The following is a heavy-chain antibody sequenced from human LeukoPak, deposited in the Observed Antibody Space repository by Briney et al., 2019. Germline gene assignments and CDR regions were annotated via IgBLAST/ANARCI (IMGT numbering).Heavy chain of an antibody. Sequence: KSSETLSLTCTVSGGSISSYYWSWIRQPPRKGLEWIGYIYYSGSTNYNPSLKSRVTISVDTSKNQFSLKLSSVTAADTAVYYCARELVGYFDYWGQGTLVTVSS. CDR3: ARELVGYFDY. V-gene: IGHV4-59*01. CDR1: GGSISSYY. D-gene: IGHD2-8*02. J-gene: IGHJ4*02. CDR2: IYYSGST.